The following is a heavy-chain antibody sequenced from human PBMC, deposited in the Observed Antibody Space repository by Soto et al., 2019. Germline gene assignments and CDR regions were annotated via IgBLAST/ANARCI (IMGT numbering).Heavy chain of an antibody. V-gene: IGHV1-18*04. CDR3: ARGGYSSGYHY. Sequence: QVQLLQSGTEVKEPGASVKVSCKASGYTFTSFDISWVRQAPGQGLEWVGWTTASNTHTNYAQKLQGRVTMTTDTSTTTDYRELRSLRSDDTSIYYWARGGYSSGYHYWGQGTLVTVSS. J-gene: IGHJ4*02. CDR2: TTASNTHT. CDR1: GYTFTSFD. D-gene: IGHD3-22*01.